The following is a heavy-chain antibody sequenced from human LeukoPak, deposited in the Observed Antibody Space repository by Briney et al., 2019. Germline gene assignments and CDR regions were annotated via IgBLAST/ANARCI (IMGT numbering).Heavy chain of an antibody. Sequence: SETLSLTRAVYGGSFCGYYWSWIRQPPGKGLEWMGEINHGGSTNYNPSLKSQVTILVETSKSQFSMKLTSVTAADTDVYYCARVSRDYGDNSDYWGQGTLVTVSS. J-gene: IGHJ4*02. CDR3: ARVSRDYGDNSDY. CDR2: INHGGST. V-gene: IGHV4-34*01. CDR1: GGSFCGYY. D-gene: IGHD4-17*01.